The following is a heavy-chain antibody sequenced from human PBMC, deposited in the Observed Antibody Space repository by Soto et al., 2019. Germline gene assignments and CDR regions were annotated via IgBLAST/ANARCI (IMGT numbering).Heavy chain of an antibody. CDR3: ASAQWLTGFDY. Sequence: SETLSLTCTVSGGSISSYYWSWIRQPPGKGLEWIGYIYYSGSTNYNPSLKSRVTIPVDTSKNQFSLKLSSVTAADTAVYYCASAQWLTGFDYWGQGTLVTVSS. D-gene: IGHD6-19*01. CDR2: IYYSGST. J-gene: IGHJ4*02. CDR1: GGSISSYY. V-gene: IGHV4-59*08.